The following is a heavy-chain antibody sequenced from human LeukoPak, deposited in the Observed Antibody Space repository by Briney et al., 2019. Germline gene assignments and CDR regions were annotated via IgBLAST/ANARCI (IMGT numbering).Heavy chain of an antibody. CDR1: GGTFSSYA. V-gene: IGHV1-69*04. Sequence: ASVKVSCKASGGTFSSYAISWVRQAPGQGLEWMGRIIPILGIANYAQKFQGRVTITADKSTSTAYMELSSLRSEDTAVYYCARDPGSGSYEDDYWGQGTLVTVSS. CDR2: IIPILGIA. CDR3: ARDPGSGSYEDDY. J-gene: IGHJ4*02. D-gene: IGHD3-10*01.